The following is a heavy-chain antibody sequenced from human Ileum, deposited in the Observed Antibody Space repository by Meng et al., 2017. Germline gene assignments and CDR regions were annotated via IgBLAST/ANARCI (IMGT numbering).Heavy chain of an antibody. V-gene: IGHV4-39*01. Sequence: QLQLQGSGPGLVKPPETLSLTCIVSGDSVSSSSYFWVWMRQPPGKGLEYIGGITYTGNSFFNPSLNPSLKTRLSTSFDTSKNQFSLKVNAVIAADTAVYYCAAQHTSSGGGYGWFDPWGQGILVTVSS. D-gene: IGHD6-13*01. CDR3: AAQHTSSGGGYGWFDP. J-gene: IGHJ5*02. CDR1: GDSVSSSSYF. CDR2: ITYTGNS.